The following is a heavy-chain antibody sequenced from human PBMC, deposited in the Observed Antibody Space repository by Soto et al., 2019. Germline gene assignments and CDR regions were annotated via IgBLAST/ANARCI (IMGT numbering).Heavy chain of an antibody. CDR2: IGTAGDT. Sequence: PGGSLRLSCAASGFTFSSYDMHWVRQATGKGLEWVSAIGTAGDTYYPGSVKGRFTISRENAKNSLYLQMNSLRAEDTAVYYCARTAYYYDSSGYLGDAFDIWGQGTMVTVSS. CDR3: ARTAYYYDSSGYLGDAFDI. D-gene: IGHD3-22*01. V-gene: IGHV3-13*01. J-gene: IGHJ3*02. CDR1: GFTFSSYD.